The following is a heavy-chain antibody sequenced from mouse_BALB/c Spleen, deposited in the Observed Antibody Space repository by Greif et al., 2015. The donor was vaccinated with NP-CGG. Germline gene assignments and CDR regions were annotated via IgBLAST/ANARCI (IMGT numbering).Heavy chain of an antibody. CDR1: GYTFSSCW. J-gene: IGHJ2*01. CDR2: ILPGSGST. Sequence: QVHVKQSGAELMKPGASVKISCKATGYTFSSCWIEWVKQRPGHGLEWIGEILPGSGSTNYNEKFKGKATFTADTSSNTAYMQLSSLTSEDSAVYYCARSPYGNYYFDYWGQGTTLTVSS. D-gene: IGHD2-10*02. CDR3: ARSPYGNYYFDY. V-gene: IGHV1-9*01.